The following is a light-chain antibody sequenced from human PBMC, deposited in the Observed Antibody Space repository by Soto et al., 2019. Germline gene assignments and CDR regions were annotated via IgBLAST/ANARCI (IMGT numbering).Light chain of an antibody. CDR1: SGHSSYA. CDR3: QTWGTGIHVG. V-gene: IGLV4-69*01. Sequence: QPVLTQSPSASASLGASVKLTCTLSSGHSSYAIAWHQQQPEKGPRYLMKLDSDGSHTKGDAIPDRFSGSSSGAERYLTSSSLQSEEEADYYWQTWGTGIHVGFGGGTKRTVL. CDR2: LDSDGSH. J-gene: IGLJ2*01.